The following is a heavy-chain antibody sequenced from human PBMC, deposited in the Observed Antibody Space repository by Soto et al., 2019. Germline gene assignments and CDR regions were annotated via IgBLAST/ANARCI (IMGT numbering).Heavy chain of an antibody. CDR3: AAYSSSGAAWGNYYYYYGMDV. D-gene: IGHD6-6*01. J-gene: IGHJ6*02. CDR2: INPNSGGT. CDR1: GYTFTGYY. V-gene: IGHV1-2*02. Sequence: QVQLVQSGAEVKKPGASVKVSCKASGYTFTGYYMHWVRQAPGQGLEWMGWINPNSGGTNYAQKFQGRVTMTRDTSISTAYMELSRLRSDDTAVYYCAAYSSSGAAWGNYYYYYGMDVWGQGTTVTVSS.